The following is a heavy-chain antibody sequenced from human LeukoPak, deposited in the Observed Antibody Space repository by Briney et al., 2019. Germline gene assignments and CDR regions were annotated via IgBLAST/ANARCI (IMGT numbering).Heavy chain of an antibody. Sequence: GGALTLSCTASGCRFNRFAMSRVRQAPGQGLAGASAIRGGGDAHYAASVKGRRTISRDTSNTTLFPHMTNLTAADTALYYRAQEGITGAASWGQGTLVSASS. CDR2: IRGGGDA. J-gene: IGHJ5*02. D-gene: IGHD6-25*01. CDR3: AQEGITGAAS. CDR1: GCRFNRFA. V-gene: IGHV3-23*01.